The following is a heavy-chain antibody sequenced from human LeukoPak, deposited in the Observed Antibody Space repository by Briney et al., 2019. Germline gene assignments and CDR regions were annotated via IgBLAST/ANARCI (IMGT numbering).Heavy chain of an antibody. CDR3: ARGRDFDHYYYYGMDV. D-gene: IGHD3-9*01. V-gene: IGHV1-69*04. CDR2: IIPILGIA. CDR1: GYTFTSYG. J-gene: IGHJ6*02. Sequence: ASVKVSCKASGYTFTSYGISWVRQAPGQGLEWMGRIIPILGIANYAQKFQGRVTITADKSTSTAYMELSSLRSEDTAVYYCARGRDFDHYYYYGMDVWGQGTTVTVSS.